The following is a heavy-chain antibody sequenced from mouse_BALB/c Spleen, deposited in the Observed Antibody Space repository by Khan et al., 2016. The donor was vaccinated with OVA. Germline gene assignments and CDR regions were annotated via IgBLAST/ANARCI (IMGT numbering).Heavy chain of an antibody. Sequence: VQLKQSGAELVKPGASVKLSCTTSGFNIKDTYIHWVKQRPEQGLEWVGRIDPATGNIKYDPKFQGQATSTADTSSNTAYIHLSSLTSDATAVYYCARTEIHYYGSYTLDYWGQGTSVTVSS. CDR1: GFNIKDTY. V-gene: IGHV14-3*02. CDR2: IDPATGNI. CDR3: ARTEIHYYGSYTLDY. D-gene: IGHD1-2*01. J-gene: IGHJ4*01.